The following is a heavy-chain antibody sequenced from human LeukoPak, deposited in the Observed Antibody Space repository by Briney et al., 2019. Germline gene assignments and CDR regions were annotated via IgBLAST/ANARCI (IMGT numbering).Heavy chain of an antibody. CDR1: GFTFSSYW. D-gene: IGHD5-18*01. CDR3: ARAPGCSYGPHCYYYYMDV. CDR2: IKQGGSEK. J-gene: IGHJ6*03. V-gene: IGHV3-7*01. Sequence: PGGSLRLSCAASGFTFSSYWMSWVRQAPGKGLEWVANIKQGGSEKYYVDSVKGRFTISRDNAKNSLYLQMNSLRAEDTAVYYCARAPGCSYGPHCYYYYMDVWGKGTTVTISS.